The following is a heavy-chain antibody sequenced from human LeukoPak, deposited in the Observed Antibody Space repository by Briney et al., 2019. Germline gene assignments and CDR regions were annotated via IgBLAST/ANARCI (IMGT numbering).Heavy chain of an antibody. CDR1: GFTFSSYW. Sequence: GGSLRLSCAASGFTFSSYWMSWVRQAPGKGLEWVANIKQDGSEKYYVDSVKGRFTISRDNAKNSLYLQMNSLRAEDTAVYYYARYYYDSSGYYPYYFDYWGQGTLVTVSS. J-gene: IGHJ4*02. D-gene: IGHD3-22*01. V-gene: IGHV3-7*01. CDR3: ARYYYDSSGYYPYYFDY. CDR2: IKQDGSEK.